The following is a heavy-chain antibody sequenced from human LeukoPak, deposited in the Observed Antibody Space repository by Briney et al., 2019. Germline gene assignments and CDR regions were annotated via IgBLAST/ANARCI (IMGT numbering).Heavy chain of an antibody. J-gene: IGHJ4*02. CDR1: GFTFSKYC. CDR3: AKDSDDSNYPLSFFDF. V-gene: IGHV3-74*03. CDR2: INSDGSGT. D-gene: IGHD4-11*01. Sequence: PGGSLRLSCAASGFTFSKYCLHWVRQAPGKGLVWVSHINSDGSGTTYADSVKGRFTISRDNAKNTLYLQINSLRAEDTAVYYCAKDSDDSNYPLSFFDFWGQGTLVTVSS.